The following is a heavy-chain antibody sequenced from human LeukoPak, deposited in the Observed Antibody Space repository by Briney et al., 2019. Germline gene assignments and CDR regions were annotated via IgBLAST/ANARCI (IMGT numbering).Heavy chain of an antibody. CDR3: ARTQGSSSWDYYFDY. Sequence: PSETLSLTCTVSGGSISSYYWSWIRQPPGKGLEWIGYIYTSGSTTYSPPLKSRVAISVDTSKNQFSLKLSSVTAADTAVYYCARTQGSSSWDYYFDYWGQGTLVTVSS. D-gene: IGHD6-19*01. CDR1: GGSISSYY. V-gene: IGHV4-4*09. CDR2: IYTSGST. J-gene: IGHJ4*02.